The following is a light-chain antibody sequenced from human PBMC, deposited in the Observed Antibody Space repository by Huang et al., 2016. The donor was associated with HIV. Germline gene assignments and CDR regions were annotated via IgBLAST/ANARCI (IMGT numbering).Light chain of an antibody. V-gene: IGKV1-39*01. Sequence: DIQMTQSPSSLSASVGDRISITCRASQNISTILNWHQQKPGKAHKLLIDAASNLQSGVSCRFSGTGSGTLFTLTVTGRLPDDFATYFCQHTSSVPLTFGGGTKVEMK. CDR2: AAS. CDR3: QHTSSVPLT. J-gene: IGKJ4*01. CDR1: QNISTI.